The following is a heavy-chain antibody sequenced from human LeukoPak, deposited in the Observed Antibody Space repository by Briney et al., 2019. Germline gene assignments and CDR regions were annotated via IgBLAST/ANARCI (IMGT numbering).Heavy chain of an antibody. D-gene: IGHD1-14*01. Sequence: PGGSLRLSCAASGFTFSDNYMIWIRQAPGKGLEWASYIDTSGSAMYYAVPVKGRFTISRDNARNSLYLQMNSLRAEDTAVYYCARARKGYYFDYWGQGTLVTVSS. CDR1: GFTFSDNY. CDR3: ARARKGYYFDY. V-gene: IGHV3-11*04. CDR2: IDTSGSAM. J-gene: IGHJ4*02.